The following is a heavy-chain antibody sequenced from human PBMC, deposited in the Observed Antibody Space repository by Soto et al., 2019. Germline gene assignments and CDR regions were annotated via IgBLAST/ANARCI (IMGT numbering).Heavy chain of an antibody. V-gene: IGHV1-2*04. CDR1: GYTFTGYH. J-gene: IGHJ6*03. Sequence: AASVKVSCKASGYTFTGYHMHWVRQAPGQGLEWMGWINPNSGGTNYAQKFQGWVTMTRDTSISTAYMELSRLRSDDTAVYYCARATLDYYMDVWGKGTTVTVSS. CDR3: ARATLDYYMDV. CDR2: INPNSGGT.